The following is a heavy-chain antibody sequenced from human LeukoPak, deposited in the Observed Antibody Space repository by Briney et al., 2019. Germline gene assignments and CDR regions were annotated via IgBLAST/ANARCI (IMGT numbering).Heavy chain of an antibody. J-gene: IGHJ6*02. Sequence: SETLSLTCTVSGGSIRSSYYYWSWIRQPPGKGLEWIGEINHSGSTNYNPSLKSRVTISVDTSKNQFSLKLSSVTAADTAVYYCARAGSYYYYGMDVWGQGTTVTVSS. CDR2: INHSGST. CDR1: GGSIRSSYYY. V-gene: IGHV4-39*07. CDR3: ARAGSYYYYGMDV.